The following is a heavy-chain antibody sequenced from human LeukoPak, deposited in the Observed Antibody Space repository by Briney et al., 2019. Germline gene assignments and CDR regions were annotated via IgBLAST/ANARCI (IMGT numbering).Heavy chain of an antibody. CDR3: ATTVVGATGTGY. CDR2: FDPEDGET. Sequence: ASVKVPCKVSGYTLTEVSMHWVRQAPGKGLEWMGGFDPEDGETIYAQKFQGRVTMTEDTSIHTAYMELNSLRSEDTAVYYCATTVVGATGTGYWGQGTLVTVSS. CDR1: GYTLTEVS. J-gene: IGHJ4*02. D-gene: IGHD1-26*01. V-gene: IGHV1-24*01.